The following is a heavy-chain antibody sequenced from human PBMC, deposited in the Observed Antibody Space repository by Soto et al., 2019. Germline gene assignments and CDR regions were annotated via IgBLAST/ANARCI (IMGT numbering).Heavy chain of an antibody. D-gene: IGHD3-10*02. V-gene: IGHV1-2*02. J-gene: IGHJ4*02. CDR1: GYTFTGSY. Sequence: ASVKFSCKASGYTFTGSYMHWVLQAHGQGLEWLGLINPNSGGTNYAQKFQGTVTMAGDTSISTAYMELSRMRSDDTAVYYCARDVHYWGQVTLVTVSS. CDR3: ARDVHY. CDR2: INPNSGGT.